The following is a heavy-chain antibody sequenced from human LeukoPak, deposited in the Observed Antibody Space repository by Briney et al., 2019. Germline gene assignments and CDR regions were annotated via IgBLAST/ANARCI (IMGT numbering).Heavy chain of an antibody. J-gene: IGHJ4*02. V-gene: IGHV3-21*01. CDR3: ARSGSSGWFPIGY. Sequence: GGSLRLSCAASGFTFSSHSMNWVRQAPGKGLEWVSSISSSSSYIYYADSVKGRFTISRDNAKNSLYLQMNSLRAEDTAVYYCARSGSSGWFPIGYWGQGTLVTVSS. CDR1: GFTFSSHS. CDR2: ISSSSSYI. D-gene: IGHD6-19*01.